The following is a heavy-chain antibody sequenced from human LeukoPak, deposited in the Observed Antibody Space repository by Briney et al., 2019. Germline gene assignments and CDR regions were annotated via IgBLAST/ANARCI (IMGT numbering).Heavy chain of an antibody. D-gene: IGHD6-19*01. CDR1: GYTFTSYA. J-gene: IGHJ4*02. Sequence: ASVKVSCKASGYTFTSYAMHWVRQAPGQRLEWMGWINAGNGNTKYSQKFQGRVTITRDTSASTAYMELSSLRSEDTAVYYCAREEAGTGIGYFDYWGQGTLVTVSS. CDR3: AREEAGTGIGYFDY. CDR2: INAGNGNT. V-gene: IGHV1-3*01.